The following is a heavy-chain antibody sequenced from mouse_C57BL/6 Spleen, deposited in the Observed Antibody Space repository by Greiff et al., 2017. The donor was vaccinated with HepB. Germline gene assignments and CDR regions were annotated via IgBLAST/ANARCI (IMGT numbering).Heavy chain of an antibody. J-gene: IGHJ3*01. V-gene: IGHV2-2*01. D-gene: IGHD1-1*01. CDR1: GFSLTSYG. CDR2: IWSGGST. CDR3: ARGHYYGSSWAWFAY. Sequence: QVQLQQSGPGLVQPSQSLSIPCTVSGFSLTSYGVHWVRQSPGKGLEWLGVIWSGGSTDYNAAFISRLSISKDNSKSQVFFKMNSLQADDTARYYCARGHYYGSSWAWFAYWGQGTLVTVSA.